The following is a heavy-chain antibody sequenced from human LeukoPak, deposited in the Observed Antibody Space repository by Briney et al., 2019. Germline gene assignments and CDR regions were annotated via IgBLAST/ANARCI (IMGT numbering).Heavy chain of an antibody. CDR2: ISGSGENT. CDR3: AKDPKRYSSGWSGPDY. D-gene: IGHD6-19*01. Sequence: GGSLILSCAASGFTLSSYAMSWVRQAPGKGLEWVSAISGSGENTYYADSVKGRSTISRDNSKDTLYLQMNSLRAEDTALYYCAKDPKRYSSGWSGPDYWGQGTLVTVSS. CDR1: GFTLSSYA. V-gene: IGHV3-23*01. J-gene: IGHJ4*02.